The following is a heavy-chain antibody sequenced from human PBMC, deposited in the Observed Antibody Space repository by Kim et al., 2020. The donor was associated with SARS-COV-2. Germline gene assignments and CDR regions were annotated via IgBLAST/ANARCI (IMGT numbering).Heavy chain of an antibody. Sequence: GGSLRLSCAASGFTFDDYAMHWVRQAPGKGLAWVSGISWNSGSIGYADSVKGRFTISRDNAKNSLYLQMNSLRAEDTALYYCAKGTRAVAGTPNYYYGMDVWGQGTTVTVSS. CDR2: ISWNSGSI. V-gene: IGHV3-9*01. CDR3: AKGTRAVAGTPNYYYGMDV. J-gene: IGHJ6*02. CDR1: GFTFDDYA. D-gene: IGHD6-19*01.